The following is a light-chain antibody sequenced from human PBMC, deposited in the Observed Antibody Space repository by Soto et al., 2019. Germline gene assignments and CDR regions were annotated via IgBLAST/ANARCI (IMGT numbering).Light chain of an antibody. CDR1: QSVSSSY. CDR2: GAS. J-gene: IGKJ1*01. V-gene: IGKV3-20*01. Sequence: EIVLTQSPGTLSLSPGERATLSCRASQSVSSSYLAWYQQKPGQAPRLLIYGASSRATGIPARFGGRGSGTDLTLTISRVEPEDVAVYHCEQYGGAPRTFGQGTKVEI. CDR3: EQYGGAPRT.